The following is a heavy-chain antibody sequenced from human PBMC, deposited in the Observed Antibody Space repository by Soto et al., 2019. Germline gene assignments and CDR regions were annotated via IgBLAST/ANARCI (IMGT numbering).Heavy chain of an antibody. D-gene: IGHD3-22*01. Sequence: ASVKVSCKASGYTFTGYYMHWVRQAPGQGLEWMGWINPNSGGTNYAQKFQGRVTMTRDTSISTAYMELSRLRSDDTAVYYCARDMYDSSGSNWFDPWGQGTLVTVSS. V-gene: IGHV1-2*02. J-gene: IGHJ5*02. CDR3: ARDMYDSSGSNWFDP. CDR1: GYTFTGYY. CDR2: INPNSGGT.